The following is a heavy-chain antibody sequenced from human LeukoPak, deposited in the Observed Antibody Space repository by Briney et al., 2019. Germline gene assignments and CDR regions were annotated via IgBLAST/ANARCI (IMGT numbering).Heavy chain of an antibody. CDR2: INHSGST. J-gene: IGHJ4*02. Sequence: SETLSLTCAVYGGSFSGYYWSWIRQPPGKGLEWIGEINHSGSTNYNPSLKSRVTMSLDTSKNQFSLELTSVTAADTAVYYCARDTNYGSDYWGQGILVTVSS. CDR1: GGSFSGYY. D-gene: IGHD3-10*01. V-gene: IGHV4-34*01. CDR3: ARDTNYGSDY.